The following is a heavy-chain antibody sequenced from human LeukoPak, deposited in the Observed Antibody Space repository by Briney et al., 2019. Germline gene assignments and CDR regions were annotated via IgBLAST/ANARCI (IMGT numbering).Heavy chain of an antibody. D-gene: IGHD3-22*01. J-gene: IGHJ4*02. CDR2: ISSSGSTI. Sequence: GGSLRLSCAASGFTFSSYSMNWVRQAPGKGLEWVSYISSSGSTIYYADSVKGRFTISRDNAKNSLYLQMNSLRAEDTAVYYCARGSGYYYEGSFDCWGQGILVPVSS. CDR1: GFTFSSYS. V-gene: IGHV3-48*04. CDR3: ARGSGYYYEGSFDC.